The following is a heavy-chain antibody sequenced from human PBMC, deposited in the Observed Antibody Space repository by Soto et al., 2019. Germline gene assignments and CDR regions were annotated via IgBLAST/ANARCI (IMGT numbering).Heavy chain of an antibody. J-gene: IGHJ4*02. D-gene: IGHD3-22*01. V-gene: IGHV3-9*01. CDR2: ISWNSGST. CDR3: AKDGSAYYPDPLDY. CDR1: GFTFGDYA. Sequence: DVQLVESGGGLVQPGRSLRLSCAASGFTFGDYAMHWVRQAPGKGLDWVSGISWNSGSTAYADSVKGRFTISRDNAKNFRYLQMNSLRPEDTDLYDCAKDGSAYYPDPLDYWGQGTLVTVS.